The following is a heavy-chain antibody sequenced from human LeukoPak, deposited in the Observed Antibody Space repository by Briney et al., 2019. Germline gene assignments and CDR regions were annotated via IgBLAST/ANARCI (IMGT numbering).Heavy chain of an antibody. V-gene: IGHV4-38-2*01. D-gene: IGHD3/OR15-3a*01. CDR1: GYSISSGYY. CDR2: IYHSGST. CDR3: ARQTDYDFWSGYYTGSCWFDP. Sequence: SETLSLTCAVSGYSISSGYYWGWTRQPPGKGLEWIGSIYHSGSTYYNPSLKSRVTISVDTSKNQFSLKLSSVTAADTAVYYCARQTDYDFWSGYYTGSCWFDPWGQGTLVTVSS. J-gene: IGHJ5*02.